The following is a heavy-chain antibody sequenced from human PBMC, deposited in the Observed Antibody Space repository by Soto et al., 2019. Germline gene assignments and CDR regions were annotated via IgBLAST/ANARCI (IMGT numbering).Heavy chain of an antibody. V-gene: IGHV4-30-4*01. J-gene: IGHJ6*02. Sequence: QVQLQESGPGLVKPSQTLSLTCTVSGGSISSGDYYWSWIRQPPGKGLEWIGYIYYSGSTYYNPSPTSRVNISVDTSKNQFSLKLSSVTAADTAVYYCARDRGTGMHYYYYYGMDVWGQGTTVTVSS. D-gene: IGHD1-1*01. CDR3: ARDRGTGMHYYYYYGMDV. CDR2: IYYSGST. CDR1: GGSISSGDYY.